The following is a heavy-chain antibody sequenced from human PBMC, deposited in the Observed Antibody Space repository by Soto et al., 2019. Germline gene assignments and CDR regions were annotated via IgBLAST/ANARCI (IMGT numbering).Heavy chain of an antibody. CDR3: ARAEVVTAKKDY. CDR2: INHSGST. Sequence: SETLSLTCAVYGGSFSGYYWSWIRQPPGKGLEWIGEINHSGSTNYNPSLKSRVTISVDTSKNQFSLKLSSVTAAETAVYYCARAEVVTAKKDYWGQGTLVTVSS. J-gene: IGHJ4*02. D-gene: IGHD2-21*02. V-gene: IGHV4-34*01. CDR1: GGSFSGYY.